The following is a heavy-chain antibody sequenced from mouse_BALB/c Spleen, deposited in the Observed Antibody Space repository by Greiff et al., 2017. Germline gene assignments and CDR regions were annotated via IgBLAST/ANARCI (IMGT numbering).Heavy chain of an antibody. CDR3: ARSRPYGSREYYFDY. Sequence: EVKVVESGGGLVQPGGSRKLSCAASGFTFSSFGMHWVRQAPEKGLEWVAYISSGSSTIYYADTVKGRFTISRDNPKNTLFLQMTSLRSEDTAMYYCARSRPYGSREYYFDYWGQGTTLTVSS. CDR1: GFTFSSFG. J-gene: IGHJ2*01. CDR2: ISSGSSTI. D-gene: IGHD1-1*01. V-gene: IGHV5-17*02.